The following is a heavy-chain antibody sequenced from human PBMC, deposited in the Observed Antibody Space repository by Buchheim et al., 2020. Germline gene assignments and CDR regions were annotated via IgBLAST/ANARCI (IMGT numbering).Heavy chain of an antibody. CDR2: LSNSGAST. CDR1: GFNFNDYY. D-gene: IGHD7-27*01. V-gene: IGHV3-23*04. CDR3: AKDEDWGSPNRVFDY. Sequence: VRLAESGGGLVKPGGSLRLSCAASGFNFNDYYMSWIRQAPGKRLEWVSTLSNSGASTYYAESVKGRTTIPRDNSTTTLFLEMNSLRAEDTALYYCAKDEDWGSPNRVFDYWGQGTL. J-gene: IGHJ4*02.